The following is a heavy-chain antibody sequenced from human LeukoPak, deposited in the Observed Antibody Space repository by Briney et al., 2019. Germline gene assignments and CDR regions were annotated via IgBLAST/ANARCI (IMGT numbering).Heavy chain of an antibody. CDR2: MYHSGST. CDR3: ATRGDYSDTSGNSYDALDI. Sequence: SETLSLTCTVSGYSISSGHYWGWIRQPPGKGLEWIGSMYHSGSTYYNPPLKSRVTISEDTSKNQFSPKLTSVTAADTAVYYCATRGDYSDTSGNSYDALDIWGQGTMVTVSS. J-gene: IGHJ3*02. CDR1: GYSISSGHY. V-gene: IGHV4-38-2*02. D-gene: IGHD3-22*01.